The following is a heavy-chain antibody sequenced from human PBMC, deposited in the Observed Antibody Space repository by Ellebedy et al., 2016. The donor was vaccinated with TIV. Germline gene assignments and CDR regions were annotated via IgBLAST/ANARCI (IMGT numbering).Heavy chain of an antibody. D-gene: IGHD3-10*01. CDR1: GGSFSGYY. Sequence: MPGGSLRLSCAVYGGSFSGYYWNWIRQPPGKGLEWIGEINHSGSTNYNPSLKSRVTISVDTSKNPCSLKLSSVTAADTAVYYCARGAVRGVTLFDYWGQGTLVTVSS. V-gene: IGHV4-34*01. CDR3: ARGAVRGVTLFDY. J-gene: IGHJ4*02. CDR2: INHSGST.